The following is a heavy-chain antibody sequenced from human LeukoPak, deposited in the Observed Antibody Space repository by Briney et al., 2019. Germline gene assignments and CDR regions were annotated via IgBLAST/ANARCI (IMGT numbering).Heavy chain of an antibody. CDR2: ISSTSNPI. J-gene: IGHJ4*02. Sequence: GGSLRLSCAASGFTFSNYNMNWVRQAPGKGLEWLSYISSTSNPIYYADSVKGRFTISRDNAKNSLYLQMNSLRAEDTAVYYCAKHGAMGEDYWGQGTLVTVSS. CDR3: AKHGAMGEDY. V-gene: IGHV3-48*01. CDR1: GFTFSNYN. D-gene: IGHD3-16*01.